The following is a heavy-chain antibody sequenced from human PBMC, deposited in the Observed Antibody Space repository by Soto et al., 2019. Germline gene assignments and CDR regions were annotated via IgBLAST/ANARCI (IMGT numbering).Heavy chain of an antibody. CDR1: GYSFTSYG. Sequence: AASVKVSCKASGYSFTSYGISWVRQAPGQGLEWMGWISAYNGYTNYAQKLQGRVTMTTDTSTSTAYMELGSLRSDDTAVYYCARDFDSSGYYYRGNDYWGQGTQVTVSS. J-gene: IGHJ4*02. CDR2: ISAYNGYT. D-gene: IGHD3-22*01. V-gene: IGHV1-18*01. CDR3: ARDFDSSGYYYRGNDY.